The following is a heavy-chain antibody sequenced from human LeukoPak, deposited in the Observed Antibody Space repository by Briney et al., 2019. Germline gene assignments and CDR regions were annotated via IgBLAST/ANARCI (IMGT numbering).Heavy chain of an antibody. V-gene: IGHV3-30*18. D-gene: IGHD4-17*01. Sequence: PGGSLRLSCAASGFTFSSYGMHWVRQAPGKGLEWVAVISYDGSNKYYADSVKGRFTISRDNSKNTLYLQMNSLRAEDTAVYYCAKDSPHDYGDYLDYWGQGTLVTVS. CDR3: AKDSPHDYGDYLDY. CDR2: ISYDGSNK. CDR1: GFTFSSYG. J-gene: IGHJ4*02.